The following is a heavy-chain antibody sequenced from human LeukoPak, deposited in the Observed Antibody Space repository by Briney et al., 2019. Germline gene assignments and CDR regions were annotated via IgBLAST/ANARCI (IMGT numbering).Heavy chain of an antibody. CDR2: IKSKTDGGTT. V-gene: IGHV3-15*01. J-gene: IGHJ4*02. D-gene: IGHD3-10*01. Sequence: GGSLRLSCAASGFTFSNAWMSWVRQAPGKGLEWVGRIKSKTDGGTTDYAAPVKGRFTISRDESKNTLYLQMNSLKTEDTAVYNCTPEITMVRGVIHLIVNWGQGTLVTVSS. CDR1: GFTFSNAW. CDR3: TPEITMVRGVIHLIVN.